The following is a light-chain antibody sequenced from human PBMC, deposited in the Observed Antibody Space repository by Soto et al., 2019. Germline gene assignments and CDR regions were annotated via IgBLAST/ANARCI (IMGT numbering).Light chain of an antibody. CDR2: AAS. CDR1: QSIDSY. V-gene: IGKV1-39*01. CDR3: QQSYSTLLT. Sequence: DIQMTQSPSSLSASVGDRVTITCRASQSIDSYLNWYQQKPGRAPNLLIYAASSLQSGVPSRFSGSGSGTDFTLTISSLQPEDFATYYCQQSYSTLLTFGGGTMVDIK. J-gene: IGKJ4*01.